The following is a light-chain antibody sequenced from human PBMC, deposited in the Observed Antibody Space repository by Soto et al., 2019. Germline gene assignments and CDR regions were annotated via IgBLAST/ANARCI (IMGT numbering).Light chain of an antibody. Sequence: DIQMTQSPSTLSASVGDRVTITCRASQSISSWLAWYQQKPGKAPNLLIYDASSLESGVPSRFSGSGSGTEFTLTISSLQPDGFATYYCQHYYSYPYTFGQGTKLQIK. CDR1: QSISSW. J-gene: IGKJ2*01. CDR2: DAS. CDR3: QHYYSYPYT. V-gene: IGKV1-5*01.